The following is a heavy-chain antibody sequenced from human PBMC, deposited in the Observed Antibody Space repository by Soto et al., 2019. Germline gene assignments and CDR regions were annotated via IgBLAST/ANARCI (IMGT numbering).Heavy chain of an antibody. CDR2: LTPSGGET. J-gene: IGHJ3*02. CDR1: VFTFSTYA. CDR3: AHPRGYGVFDAYDI. D-gene: IGHD4-17*01. V-gene: IGHV3-23*01. Sequence: LRLSFVASVFTFSTYAMSWVRQAPGKGLEWVSALTPSGGETYYADSVKGRFTISRDNSMNALYLQMNSLRIEDTAVYYCAHPRGYGVFDAYDIWGQGTMVTVSS.